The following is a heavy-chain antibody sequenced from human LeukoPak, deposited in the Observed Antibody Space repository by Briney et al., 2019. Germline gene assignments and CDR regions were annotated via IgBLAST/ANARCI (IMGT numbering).Heavy chain of an antibody. Sequence: ASVKVSCKVSGYILTELSMHWVRQAPGKGLEWMGGFDPEDGETIYAQKFQGRVTMTEDTSTDTAYMELSSLRSEDTAVYYCATVSFYCSGGSCYSNYYYYMDVWGKGTTVTVSS. CDR2: FDPEDGET. CDR1: GYILTELS. D-gene: IGHD2-15*01. V-gene: IGHV1-24*01. J-gene: IGHJ6*03. CDR3: ATVSFYCSGGSCYSNYYYYMDV.